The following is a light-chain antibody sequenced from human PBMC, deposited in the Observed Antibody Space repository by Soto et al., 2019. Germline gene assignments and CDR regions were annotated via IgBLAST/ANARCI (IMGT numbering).Light chain of an antibody. V-gene: IGKV1-12*01. J-gene: IGKJ1*01. CDR2: AAS. CDR1: QDINNR. Sequence: DIQMTQAPSSVSASVGDRVTITCRASQDINNRVAWFQQRPGRAPKYLIQAASILQSGFPSRFSATGSGTDFTLTIDSLQPEDFATYYCQQLNSYPWTFGQGTKVEIK. CDR3: QQLNSYPWT.